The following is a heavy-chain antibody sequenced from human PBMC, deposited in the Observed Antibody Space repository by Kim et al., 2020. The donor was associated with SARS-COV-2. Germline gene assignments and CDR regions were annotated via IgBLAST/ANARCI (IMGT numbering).Heavy chain of an antibody. D-gene: IGHD6-13*01. CDR1: GDSVSSNSAA. CDR3: ARDPSRPPGIAPQFDY. J-gene: IGHJ4*02. V-gene: IGHV6-1*01. Sequence: SQTLSLTCAISGDSVSSNSAAWNWIRQSPSRGLEWLGRTYYRSKWYNDYAVSVKSRITINPDTSKNQFSLQLNSVTPEDTAVYYCARDPSRPPGIAPQFDYWGQGTLVTVSS. CDR2: TYYRSKWYN.